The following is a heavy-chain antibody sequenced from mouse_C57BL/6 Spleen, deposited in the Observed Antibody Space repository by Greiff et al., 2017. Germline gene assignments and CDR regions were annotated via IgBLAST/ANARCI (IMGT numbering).Heavy chain of an antibody. D-gene: IGHD1-1*01. CDR1: GYTFTDYY. V-gene: IGHV1-26*01. CDR2: INPNNGGT. Sequence: EFQLQQSGPELVKPGASVKISCKASGYTFTDYYMNWVKQSHGKSLEWIGDINPNNGGTSYNQKFKGKATLTVDKSSSTAYMELRSLTSEDSAVYYCARRATVVAEAMDYWGQGTSVTVSS. CDR3: ARRATVVAEAMDY. J-gene: IGHJ4*01.